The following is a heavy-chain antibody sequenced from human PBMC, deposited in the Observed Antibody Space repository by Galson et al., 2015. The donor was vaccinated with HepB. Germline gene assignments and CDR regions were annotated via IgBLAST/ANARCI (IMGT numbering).Heavy chain of an antibody. CDR2: ISSTSSHI. CDR1: GFTFSSYS. J-gene: IGHJ4*02. CDR3: SRDLPGVGFDY. Sequence: SLRLSCAASGFTFSSYSMNWVRQAPGKGLEWVSSISSTSSHIYYADSVKGRFTISRVNAKNSLSLQMNSLRDEDTAVYYCSRDLPGVGFDYWGQGTLVTVSS. D-gene: IGHD3-10*01. V-gene: IGHV3-21*01.